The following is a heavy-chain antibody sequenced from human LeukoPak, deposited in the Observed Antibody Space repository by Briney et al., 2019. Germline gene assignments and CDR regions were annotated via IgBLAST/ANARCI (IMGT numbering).Heavy chain of an antibody. Sequence: SETLSLTCTVSGGSISSYYWGWIRQPPGKGLEWIGSIYYSGSTYYNPSLKSRVTISVDTSKNQFSLKLSSVTAADTAVYYCASTPLNTYSGSYSDWGQGTLVTVSS. J-gene: IGHJ4*02. V-gene: IGHV4-39*07. D-gene: IGHD1-26*01. CDR1: GGSISSYY. CDR3: ASTPLNTYSGSYSD. CDR2: IYYSGST.